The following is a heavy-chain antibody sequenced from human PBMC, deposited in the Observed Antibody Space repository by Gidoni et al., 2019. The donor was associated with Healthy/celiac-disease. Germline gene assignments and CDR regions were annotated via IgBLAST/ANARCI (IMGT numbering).Heavy chain of an antibody. V-gene: IGHV5-10-1*01. D-gene: IGHD2-2*02. J-gene: IGHJ2*01. CDR2: IAPSDSYT. CDR1: GSSFTSYW. CDR3: ARPPGYCSSTSCYTGGYFDL. Sequence: EVQLVQSGAEVKKPGESLRISCKGSGSSFTSYWLSWVRQMPGKGLEWMGRIAPSDSYTNYSPSFQGHVTISADKSISTAYLQWSSLKASDTAMYYCARPPGYCSSTSCYTGGYFDLWGRGTLVTVSS.